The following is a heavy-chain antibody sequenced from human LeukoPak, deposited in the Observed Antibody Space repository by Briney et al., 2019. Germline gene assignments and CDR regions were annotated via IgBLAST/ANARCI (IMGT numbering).Heavy chain of an antibody. CDR1: GFTFSTYG. J-gene: IGHJ4*02. V-gene: IGHV3-30*02. CDR2: IQPNGGSE. CDR3: ARDPAGF. Sequence: GGSLRLSCVASGFTFSTYGMHWVRQAPGKGLEWVAFIQPNGGSEFYVDSVKGRFTISRDNSKNTVYLQMSSLRVEDTAVYYCARDPAGFWGQGTLVTISS. D-gene: IGHD3-10*01.